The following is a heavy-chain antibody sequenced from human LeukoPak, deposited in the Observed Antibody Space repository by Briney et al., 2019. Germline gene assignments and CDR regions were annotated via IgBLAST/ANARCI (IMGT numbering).Heavy chain of an antibody. V-gene: IGHV3-20*04. Sequence: PGGSLRLSCAASGFTFSSYGMHWVRQAPGKGLEWVSGINWNGGSTGYADSVKGRFTISRDNAKNSLYLQMNSLRAEDTALYYCARGYCSSTSCYAFDIWGQGTMVTVSS. D-gene: IGHD2-2*01. CDR2: INWNGGST. J-gene: IGHJ3*02. CDR3: ARGYCSSTSCYAFDI. CDR1: GFTFSSYG.